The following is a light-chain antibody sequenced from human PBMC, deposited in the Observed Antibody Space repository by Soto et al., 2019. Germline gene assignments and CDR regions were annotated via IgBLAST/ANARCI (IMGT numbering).Light chain of an antibody. V-gene: IGLV3-1*01. CDR1: KLGDKY. Sequence: SYELTQPPSVAVSPGQTASITCSGDKLGDKYACCYQQKPGQSPVLVIYQDNKRPSGIPERFSGSNSGNTATLTISGTQAMDEADYYCQAWDSTTAVFGTGTKLTVL. CDR3: QAWDSTTAV. CDR2: QDN. J-gene: IGLJ1*01.